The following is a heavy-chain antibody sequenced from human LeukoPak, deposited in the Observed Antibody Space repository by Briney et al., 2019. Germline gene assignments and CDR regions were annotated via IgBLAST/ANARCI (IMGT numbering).Heavy chain of an antibody. J-gene: IGHJ4*02. D-gene: IGHD5-12*01. CDR2: ISTTSRYI. CDR1: GFTFSRYS. Sequence: GGSLRLSCAASGFTFSRYSMNWVRQAPGKGLEWVSSISTTSRYIHYADSVQGRFTVTRDNAKNSLSLQMNSLRADDTAVYFCARGNSDYDHDYWGQGTLVTVSS. V-gene: IGHV3-21*01. CDR3: ARGNSDYDHDY.